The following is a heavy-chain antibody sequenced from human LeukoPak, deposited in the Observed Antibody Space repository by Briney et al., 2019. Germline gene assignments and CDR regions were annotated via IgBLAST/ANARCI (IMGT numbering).Heavy chain of an antibody. Sequence: SETLSLTCTVSGGSISSYYWSWIRQPPGKGLEWIGYIYYSGSTNYNPSLKSRVTISVDTSKNQFSLKLSSVTAADTAVYYCARRVLRYFDPGFDYWGQGTLVTVSS. CDR3: ARRVLRYFDPGFDY. D-gene: IGHD3-9*01. V-gene: IGHV4-59*01. CDR2: IYYSGST. J-gene: IGHJ4*02. CDR1: GGSISSYY.